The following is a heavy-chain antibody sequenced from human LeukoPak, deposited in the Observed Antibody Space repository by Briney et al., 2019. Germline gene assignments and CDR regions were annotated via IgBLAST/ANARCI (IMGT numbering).Heavy chain of an antibody. J-gene: IGHJ6*02. CDR2: IYYSGST. V-gene: IGHV4-59*01. CDR3: ARVVTQHYYYYGMDV. D-gene: IGHD5-18*01. CDR1: GGSISSYY. Sequence: SETLSLTCTVSGGSISSYYWSWIRQPPGKGLEWIGYIYYSGSTNYNPPLKSRVTISVDTSKNQFSLKLSSVTAADTAVYYCARVVTQHYYYYGMDVWGQGTTVTVSS.